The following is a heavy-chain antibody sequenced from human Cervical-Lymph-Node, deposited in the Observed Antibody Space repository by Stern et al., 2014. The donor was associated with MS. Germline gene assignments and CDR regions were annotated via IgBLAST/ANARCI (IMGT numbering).Heavy chain of an antibody. CDR2: INSDGSSS. J-gene: IGHJ1*01. Sequence: VQLGQSGGGLVQPGGSLRLSCAASGFTFSIYWMNWVRQVPGKGLVWVSRINSDGSSSNYADSVKGRFTISRDNAKKTLFLQMNGLRAEDTGTYYCAKVGTSGVRFFDAWGQGTVVAVSS. V-gene: IGHV3-74*01. CDR1: GFTFSIYW. CDR3: AKVGTSGVRFFDA. D-gene: IGHD1-1*01.